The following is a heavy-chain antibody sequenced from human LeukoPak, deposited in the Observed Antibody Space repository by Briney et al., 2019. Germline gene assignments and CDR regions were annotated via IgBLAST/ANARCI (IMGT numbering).Heavy chain of an antibody. J-gene: IGHJ4*02. V-gene: IGHV3-74*01. D-gene: IGHD3-9*01. CDR3: TKERRRDDILTGSFSD. CDR2: INGDGSST. CDR1: GFTFSSYW. Sequence: PGGSLRLSCAASGFTFSSYWMHWVRQAPGKGLVWVSRINGDGSSTTYADSVKGRFTISRDNAKNTLYLQMNSLRAEDTAVYYCTKERRRDDILTGSFSDWGQGILVTVSS.